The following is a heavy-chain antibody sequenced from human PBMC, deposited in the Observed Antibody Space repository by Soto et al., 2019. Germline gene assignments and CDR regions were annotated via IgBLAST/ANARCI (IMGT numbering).Heavy chain of an antibody. CDR2: ISWNSGSI. V-gene: IGHV3-9*01. D-gene: IGHD6-19*01. Sequence: GGSLRLSCAASGFTFDDYAMHWVRQAPGKGLEWVSGISWNSGSIGYADSVKGRFTISRDNAKNSLYLQMNSLRAEDTALYYCAKDIVPRIAVAETGWFDPWGQGTLVTSPQ. J-gene: IGHJ5*02. CDR3: AKDIVPRIAVAETGWFDP. CDR1: GFTFDDYA.